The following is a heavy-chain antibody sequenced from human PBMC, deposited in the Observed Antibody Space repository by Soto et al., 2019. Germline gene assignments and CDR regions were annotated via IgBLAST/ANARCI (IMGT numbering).Heavy chain of an antibody. CDR2: MYRGGST. Sequence: GGSLRLSCVVSGFSVSGSYIFWVRQATGKGLEWVSLMYRGGSTDNADSVKGRFTISRDKSKNTLYLHMNSLRVEDTAVYYCARVNTTLVDHFDYWGQGTLVTISS. CDR3: ARVNTTLVDHFDY. D-gene: IGHD5-18*01. CDR1: GFSVSGSY. V-gene: IGHV3-53*01. J-gene: IGHJ4*02.